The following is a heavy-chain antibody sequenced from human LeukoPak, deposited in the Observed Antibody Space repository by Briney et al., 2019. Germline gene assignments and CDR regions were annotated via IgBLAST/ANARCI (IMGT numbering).Heavy chain of an antibody. D-gene: IGHD3-9*01. CDR2: INGGNGNT. J-gene: IGHJ6*04. CDR1: GYTFTTYA. V-gene: IGHV1-3*01. CDR3: ARVSYDILTGYSDYYGIDV. Sequence: GASVKVSCKASGYTFTTYAMHWVRQAPGQRLEWMGWINGGNGNTKYSQKFQGRVTITRETSASTAYMELRSLRSEDTAVYYCARVSYDILTGYSDYYGIDVWGKGTTVTVSS.